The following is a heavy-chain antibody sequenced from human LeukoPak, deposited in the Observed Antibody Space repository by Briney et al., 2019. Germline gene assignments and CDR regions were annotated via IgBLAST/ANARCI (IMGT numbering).Heavy chain of an antibody. CDR3: DRDIYYDKSAADY. CDR2: IRCDGSFE. D-gene: IGHD3-22*01. CDR1: GFTFSSFW. V-gene: IGHV3-74*01. Sequence: GGSLRLSCAASGFTFSSFWMHWVRQAPGKGLVWVSRIRCDGSFETYPDSVKGRFTISRDNAMNTLYLQMNSLRAEDTAVYFCDRDIYYDKSAADYWGQGTLVTVSS. J-gene: IGHJ4*02.